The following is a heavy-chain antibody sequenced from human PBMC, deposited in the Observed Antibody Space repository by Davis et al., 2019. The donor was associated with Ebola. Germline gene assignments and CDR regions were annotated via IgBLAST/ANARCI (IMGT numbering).Heavy chain of an antibody. CDR2: VSYDGRHK. Sequence: GGSLRLSCAASGFTFSLFAMHWVRQAPGKRLEWVAVVSYDGRHKYYADSVKGRFTISRDNSKNSLYLQMNSLRAEDTAVYYCARDDYSSRRVAGVSYWGQGTLVTVSS. J-gene: IGHJ4*02. V-gene: IGHV3-30*04. D-gene: IGHD6-19*01. CDR3: ARDDYSSRRVAGVSY. CDR1: GFTFSLFA.